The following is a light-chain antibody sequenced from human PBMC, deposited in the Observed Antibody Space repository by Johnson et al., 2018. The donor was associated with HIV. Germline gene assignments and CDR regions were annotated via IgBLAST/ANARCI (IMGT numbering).Light chain of an antibody. CDR1: SSNIGNNF. CDR2: DNH. CDR3: GTWDSSLSARYV. J-gene: IGLJ1*01. Sequence: QAVLTQPPSVSAAPGQRVTRSYSGSSSNIGNNFVSWFRQLPLRAPKVLIYDNHKRPSGIPDRFSGSKSGTSATLGITGLQTGDEADYYCGTWDSSLSARYVFGPWTEVTVL. V-gene: IGLV1-51*01.